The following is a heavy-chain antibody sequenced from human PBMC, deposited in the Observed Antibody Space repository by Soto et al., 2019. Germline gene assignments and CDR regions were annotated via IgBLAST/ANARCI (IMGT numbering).Heavy chain of an antibody. J-gene: IGHJ4*02. CDR3: ARGGAGRPDS. Sequence: EVQLVNSGGGLVQPGGSLRLSCAASGFTFSSYGMNWVRQAPGKGLEWVSYISSGKVTTNYADSVKGRFTISRDNAKSSLYLQLNSLRDDDTAVYYCARGGAGRPDSWGQGTLVIVSS. D-gene: IGHD6-13*01. CDR1: GFTFSSYG. V-gene: IGHV3-48*02. CDR2: ISSGKVTT.